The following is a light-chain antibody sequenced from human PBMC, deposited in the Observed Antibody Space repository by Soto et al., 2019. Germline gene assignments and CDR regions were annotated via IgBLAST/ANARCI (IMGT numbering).Light chain of an antibody. Sequence: SYELTQPPSVSVSPGQTASITCSGDKLGDKYACWYQQKPGQSPVLVIYQDSKRPSGIPERFSGSNSGNTATLTISGTQAMDEADYYCQAWDSSIHVVFGRGTKLTVL. V-gene: IGLV3-1*01. CDR2: QDS. J-gene: IGLJ2*01. CDR3: QAWDSSIHVV. CDR1: KLGDKY.